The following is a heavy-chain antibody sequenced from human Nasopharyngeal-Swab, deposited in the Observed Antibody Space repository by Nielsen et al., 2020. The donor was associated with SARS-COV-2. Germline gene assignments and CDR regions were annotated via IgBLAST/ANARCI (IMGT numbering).Heavy chain of an antibody. CDR3: ARDRKQWLVYYYYGMDV. J-gene: IGHJ6*02. CDR1: GGSISSYY. Sequence: SETLSLTCTVSGGSISSYYWGWIRQPPGKGLEWIGSIYYSGSTYYNPSLKSRVTISVDTSKNQFSLKLSSVTAADTAVYYCARDRKQWLVYYYYGMDVWGQGTTVTVSS. V-gene: IGHV4-39*07. CDR2: IYYSGST. D-gene: IGHD6-19*01.